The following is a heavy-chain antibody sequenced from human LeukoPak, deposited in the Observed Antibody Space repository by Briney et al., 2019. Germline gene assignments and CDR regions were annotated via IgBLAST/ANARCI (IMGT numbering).Heavy chain of an antibody. Sequence: SETLTLTCTVSGGSISSSSYYWSWIRQPPGKGLEWIGYIYYSGSTNYNPSLKSRVTISVDTSKNQFSLKLSSVTAADTAVYYCARGNYDTRGFFDIWGQGTMVTVSS. CDR3: ARGNYDTRGFFDI. D-gene: IGHD3-22*01. CDR1: GGSISSSSYY. CDR2: IYYSGST. J-gene: IGHJ3*02. V-gene: IGHV4-61*01.